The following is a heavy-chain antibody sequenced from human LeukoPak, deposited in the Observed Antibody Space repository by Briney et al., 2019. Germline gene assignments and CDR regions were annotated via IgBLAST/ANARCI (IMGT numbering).Heavy chain of an antibody. J-gene: IGHJ4*02. CDR2: ISGSGGST. Sequence: GGSLRLSCAASGFTFSSYAMSWVRQAPGKGLEWVSVISGSGGSTYYADSVKGRFTISRDNSMDTLYLQMNSLRAEDTAVYYCAKDQDLTMVRGIPAPHYFDYWGQGSLVTVSS. D-gene: IGHD3-10*01. CDR1: GFTFSSYA. CDR3: AKDQDLTMVRGIPAPHYFDY. V-gene: IGHV3-23*01.